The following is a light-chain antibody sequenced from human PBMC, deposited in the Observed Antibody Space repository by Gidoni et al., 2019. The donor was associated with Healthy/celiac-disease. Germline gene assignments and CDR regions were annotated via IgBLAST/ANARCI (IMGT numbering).Light chain of an antibody. CDR2: DAS. CDR1: QSVSSY. J-gene: IGKJ1*01. Sequence: EIVLTQSPATLSLSPGERATLSCRASQSVSSYLAWYQQKPGQAPRRLIYDASNRATGIPARFSGSGSGTDFTLTISILEPEDFAVYYCQQRSNWWTFGQGTKVEIK. V-gene: IGKV3-11*01. CDR3: QQRSNWWT.